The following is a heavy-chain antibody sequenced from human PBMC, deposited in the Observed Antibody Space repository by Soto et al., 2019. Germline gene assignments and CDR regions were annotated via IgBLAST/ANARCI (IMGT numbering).Heavy chain of an antibody. Sequence: PSETLSLTCTVSGGSVSSGSYYWSWIRQPPGEGLEWIGYIYYSGSTNYNPSLKSRVTISVDTSKNQFSLKLSSVTAADTAVYYCARSIAVAGTRWFDPWGQGTLVTVSS. CDR3: ARSIAVAGTRWFDP. CDR1: GGSVSSGSYY. D-gene: IGHD6-19*01. J-gene: IGHJ5*02. V-gene: IGHV4-61*01. CDR2: IYYSGST.